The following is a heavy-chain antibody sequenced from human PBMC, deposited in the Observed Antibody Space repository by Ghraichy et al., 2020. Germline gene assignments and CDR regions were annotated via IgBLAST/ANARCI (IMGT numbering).Heavy chain of an antibody. CDR1: GYTFTSYD. Sequence: VKVSCKASGYTFTSYDINWVRQATGQGLEWMGWMNPNSGNTGYAQKFQDRVTMTRNTSINTAYMELSGLGSEDTAVYYCARRELPTTRLPDYWGQGTLVTVSS. CDR3: ARRELPTTRLPDY. D-gene: IGHD3-10*01. CDR2: MNPNSGNT. J-gene: IGHJ4*02. V-gene: IGHV1-8*01.